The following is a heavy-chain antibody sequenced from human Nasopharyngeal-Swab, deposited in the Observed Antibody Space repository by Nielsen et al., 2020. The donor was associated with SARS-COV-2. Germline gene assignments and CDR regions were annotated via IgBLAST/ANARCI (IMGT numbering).Heavy chain of an antibody. CDR1: GYTFTSYD. J-gene: IGHJ4*02. CDR2: MNPNSGNT. CDR3: ARGNPGSIAAAEVFDY. Sequence: SVKVSCKASGYTFTSYDINWVRQATGQGLEWMGWMNPNSGNTGYAQKFQGRVTMTRNTSISTAYMELSSLRSEDTAVYYCARGNPGSIAAAEVFDYWGQGTLVTVSS. D-gene: IGHD6-13*01. V-gene: IGHV1-8*01.